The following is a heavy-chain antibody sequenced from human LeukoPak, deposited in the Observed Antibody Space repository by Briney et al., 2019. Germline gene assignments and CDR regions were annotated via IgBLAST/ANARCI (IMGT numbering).Heavy chain of an antibody. D-gene: IGHD3-22*01. CDR2: ISTSGST. CDR1: GGSISSYY. V-gene: IGHV4-4*07. CDR3: ARVSHYYDSSGYYYVRAFVI. Sequence: SETLSLTCTVSGGSISSYYWSWIRQPAGKGLEWIGRISTSGSTNYNPSLKSRVTMSVDTSNNQFSLKLSSVTAADTAVYYCARVSHYYDSSGYYYVRAFVIWGQGTMVTVSS. J-gene: IGHJ3*02.